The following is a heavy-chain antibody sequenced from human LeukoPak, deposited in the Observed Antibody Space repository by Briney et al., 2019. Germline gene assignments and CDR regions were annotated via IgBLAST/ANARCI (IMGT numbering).Heavy chain of an antibody. D-gene: IGHD6-13*01. V-gene: IGHV3-21*01. CDR1: GFTFSIYS. CDR3: ARGSFNAFDI. J-gene: IGHJ3*02. Sequence: PGGSLRLSCAASGFTFSIYSMNWVRQAPGKGLEWVSSISSSSSYIYYADSVKGRFTISRDNAKNSLYLQMNSLRAEDTAVYYCARGSFNAFDIWGQGTMVTVSS. CDR2: ISSSSSYI.